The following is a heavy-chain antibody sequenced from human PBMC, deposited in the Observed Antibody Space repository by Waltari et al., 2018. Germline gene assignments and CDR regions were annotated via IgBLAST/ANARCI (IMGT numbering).Heavy chain of an antibody. V-gene: IGHV4-59*01. CDR2: IYFSGSP. CDR1: GDSITTYY. J-gene: IGHJ6*02. Sequence: QVQLQESGPGLVKPSETLSLTCTVSGDSITTYYWTWIRQPPGKGLEWIGYIYFSGSPDYNPSLKSRVTISIDPSMTHFSRRLTSVTAADTAVYYCAKSPRKVGPYYYYGMDVWGQGTTVTVSS. CDR3: AKSPRKVGPYYYYGMDV. D-gene: IGHD2-21*01.